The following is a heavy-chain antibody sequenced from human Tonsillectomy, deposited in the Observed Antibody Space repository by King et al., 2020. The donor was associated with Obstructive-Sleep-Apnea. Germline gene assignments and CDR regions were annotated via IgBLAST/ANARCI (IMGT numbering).Heavy chain of an antibody. CDR3: ARDTGVAAAGTGYFDL. D-gene: IGHD6-13*01. CDR1: GGSLSSGDYY. J-gene: IGHJ2*01. CDR2: IYYSGST. Sequence: VQLQESGPGLVKPSQTLSLTCTVSGGSLSSGDYYWSWIRQPPGKGLEWIGYIYYSGSTYYNPSLKSRVTISVDTSKNQFSLKLSSVTAADTAVYYCARDTGVAAAGTGYFDLWGRGTLVTVSS. V-gene: IGHV4-30-4*01.